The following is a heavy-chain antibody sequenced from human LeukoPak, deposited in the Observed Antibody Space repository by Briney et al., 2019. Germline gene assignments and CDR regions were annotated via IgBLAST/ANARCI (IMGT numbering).Heavy chain of an antibody. CDR2: INSGGRTT. CDR1: GFTLSNYW. CDR3: ARPLEPYYYYGMDV. Sequence: GGSLRLSCAASGFTLSNYWMHWVRQAPGKGLVWVSRINSGGRTTGYAGSVKGRFTISRDNSKNTLYLQMNSLRAEDTAVYYCARPLEPYYYYGMDVWGQGTTVTVSS. D-gene: IGHD5-24*01. V-gene: IGHV3-74*01. J-gene: IGHJ6*02.